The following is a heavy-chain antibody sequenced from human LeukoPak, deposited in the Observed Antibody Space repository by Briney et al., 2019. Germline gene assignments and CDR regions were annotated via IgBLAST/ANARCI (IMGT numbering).Heavy chain of an antibody. CDR2: ISWNSGSI. V-gene: IGHV3-9*01. CDR3: AIGYCSSTSCYKFYYYYGMDV. CDR1: GFTFDDYA. Sequence: GGSLRLSCAASGFTFDDYAMHWVRQAPGKGLEWVSGISWNSGSIGYADSVKGRFTISRDNAKNSLYQQMNSLRAEDTALYYCAIGYCSSTSCYKFYYYYGMDVWGQGTTVTVSS. J-gene: IGHJ6*02. D-gene: IGHD2-2*01.